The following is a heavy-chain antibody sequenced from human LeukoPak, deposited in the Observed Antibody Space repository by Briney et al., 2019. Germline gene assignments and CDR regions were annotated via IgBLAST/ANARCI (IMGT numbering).Heavy chain of an antibody. CDR3: AGGRGDYNLVRGDSWFDP. CDR1: GGSISSTSYY. Sequence: SETLSLTCTVSGGSISSTSYYWAWIRQPPGKGLEWIGSIYYSGSTYYNPSLKSRVTISVDTSKNQFSLQLSSVTAADTAVYYCAGGRGDYNLVRGDSWFDPWGQGTLVTVSS. J-gene: IGHJ5*02. CDR2: IYYSGST. D-gene: IGHD5-24*01. V-gene: IGHV4-39*01.